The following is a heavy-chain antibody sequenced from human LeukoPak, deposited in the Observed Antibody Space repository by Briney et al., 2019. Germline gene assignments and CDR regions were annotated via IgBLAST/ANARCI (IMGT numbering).Heavy chain of an antibody. CDR3: ARGYCSSATCRHFDY. Sequence: LEASVKVSCKASGYTFTGYYMHWVRQAPGQGLEWMGWINPNSGGTNYAQKLQGRVTMTADTSTTTAYMELRSLRSDDTAVYYCARGYCSSATCRHFDYWGQGALVTVSS. CDR1: GYTFTGYY. D-gene: IGHD2-2*01. V-gene: IGHV1-2*03. J-gene: IGHJ4*02. CDR2: INPNSGGT.